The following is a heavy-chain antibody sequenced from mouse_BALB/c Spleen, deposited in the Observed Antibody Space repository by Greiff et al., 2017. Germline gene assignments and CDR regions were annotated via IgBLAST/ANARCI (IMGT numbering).Heavy chain of an antibody. D-gene: IGHD4-1*01. V-gene: IGHV1-7*01. CDR3: ARKKLGGNAMDY. Sequence: VQLQQSGAELAKPGASVKMSCKASGYTFTSYWMHWVKQRPGQGLEWIGYINPSTGYTEYNQKFKDKATLTADKSSSTAYMQLSSLTSEDSAVYYCARKKLGGNAMDYWGQGTSVTVSS. CDR1: GYTFTSYW. J-gene: IGHJ4*01. CDR2: INPSTGYT.